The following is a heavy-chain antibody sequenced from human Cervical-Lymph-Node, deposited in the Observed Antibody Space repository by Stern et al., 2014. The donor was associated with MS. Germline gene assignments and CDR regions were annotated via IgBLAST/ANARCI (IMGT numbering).Heavy chain of an antibody. CDR1: GFTFGSHA. J-gene: IGHJ4*02. D-gene: IGHD6-19*01. CDR2: ISYDGSNQ. Sequence: VHLVESGGGVVQPGRSLRLSCAASGFTFGSHAMHWVRQAPGKGLDWVAVISYDGSNQHYADSVKGRFTISRDNSNNTLYLQMNSLRDEDTAVYYCAKPAVARYFDYWGQGTLVTVSS. V-gene: IGHV3-30-3*02. CDR3: AKPAVARYFDY.